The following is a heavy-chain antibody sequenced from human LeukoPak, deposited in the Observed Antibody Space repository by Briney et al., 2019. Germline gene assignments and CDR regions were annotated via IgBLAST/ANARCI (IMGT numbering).Heavy chain of an antibody. Sequence: SETLSLTCAVYGGSFSGYYWSWIRQPPGKGLEWLGEINHSGSTNYNPSLKSRVTISVDTSKNQFSLKLSSVTAAATAVYYCARGMGMVVDYWGQGTLVTVSS. CDR3: ARGMGMVVDY. CDR2: INHSGST. D-gene: IGHD2-15*01. CDR1: GGSFSGYY. V-gene: IGHV4-34*01. J-gene: IGHJ4*02.